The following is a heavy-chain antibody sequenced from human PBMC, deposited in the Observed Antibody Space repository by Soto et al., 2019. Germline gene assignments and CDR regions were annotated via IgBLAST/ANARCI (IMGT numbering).Heavy chain of an antibody. CDR3: ALLSGSYYLHYFDY. Sequence: SVKVYCKSSGGTFSSYAISWVRQAPGQGLEWMGGIIPIFGTANYAQKFQGRVTITADKSTSTAYMELSSLRSEDTAVYYCALLSGSYYLHYFDYWGQGTPVTVSS. V-gene: IGHV1-69*06. D-gene: IGHD1-26*01. CDR1: GGTFSSYA. CDR2: IIPIFGTA. J-gene: IGHJ4*02.